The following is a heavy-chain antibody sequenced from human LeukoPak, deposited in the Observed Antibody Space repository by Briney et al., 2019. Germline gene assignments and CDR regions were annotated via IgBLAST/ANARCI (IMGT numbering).Heavy chain of an antibody. CDR1: GYTFTGYY. CDR3: ARVKEQLVDY. Sequence: GASVKVSCKASGYTFTGYYMHWVRQAPGQGLEWMGWINPNSGGTNYAQKFQGWVTMTRDTSISTAYMELSSLRSEDTAVYYCARVKEQLVDYWGQGTLVTVSS. CDR2: INPNSGGT. D-gene: IGHD6-6*01. J-gene: IGHJ4*02. V-gene: IGHV1-2*04.